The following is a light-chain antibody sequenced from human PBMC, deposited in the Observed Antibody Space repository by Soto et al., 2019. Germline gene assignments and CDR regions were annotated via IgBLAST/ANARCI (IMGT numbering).Light chain of an antibody. CDR2: GTV. Sequence: DIQMTQTPSSLSASVGDRVTITCRATQSINNYLNWYQQKAGQVPRLLIFGTVTLQSGVPSRFRGGGSGTDYTLTITSLQPEDFATYYCQQSHTSPFPFGPGTKVDTK. V-gene: IGKV1-39*01. CDR3: QQSHTSPFP. J-gene: IGKJ3*01. CDR1: QSINNY.